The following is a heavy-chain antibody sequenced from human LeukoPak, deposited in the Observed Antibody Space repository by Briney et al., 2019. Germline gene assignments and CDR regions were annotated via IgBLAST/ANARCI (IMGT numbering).Heavy chain of an antibody. V-gene: IGHV3-48*03. CDR3: ARGIWGSVDY. D-gene: IGHD7-27*01. J-gene: IGHJ4*02. CDR2: ISSNGDTI. CDR1: GFTFSAYE. Sequence: GGSLRLSCVASGFTFSAYEMKWAGQAPGEGREWVSYISSNGDTIYYADSVRGGFTISRDHAKKSVYLQMNSLNTEDTVTYYRARGIWGSVDYWGQGTLVTVSS.